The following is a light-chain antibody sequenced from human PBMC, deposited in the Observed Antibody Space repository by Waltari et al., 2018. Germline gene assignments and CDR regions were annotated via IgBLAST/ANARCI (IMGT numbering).Light chain of an antibody. V-gene: IGKV3-15*01. CDR2: GGS. CDR1: QSLSSN. CDR3: QERGRT. Sequence: IVMTQSPATLSVSPGEGATLSCKASQSLSSNLAWYQQKPGQLPRLLIYGGSTRATGIPARFSGSGSGTEFTLTISSLQAEDFAVYYCQERGRTFGQGTKVEIK. J-gene: IGKJ1*01.